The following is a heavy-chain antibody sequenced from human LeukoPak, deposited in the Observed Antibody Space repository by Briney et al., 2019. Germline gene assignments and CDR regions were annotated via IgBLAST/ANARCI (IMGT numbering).Heavy chain of an antibody. D-gene: IGHD5-18*01. CDR3: AKDFDTAMVGYAFDI. J-gene: IGHJ3*02. CDR2: ISGSGGST. CDR1: GFTFSSYA. Sequence: PGWSLRLFCAASGFTFSSYAMSWVRQAPGKGLEWVSAISGSGGSTYYADSVKGRFTISRDNSKNTLYLQMNSLRAEDTAVYYCAKDFDTAMVGYAFDIWGQGTMVTVSS. V-gene: IGHV3-23*01.